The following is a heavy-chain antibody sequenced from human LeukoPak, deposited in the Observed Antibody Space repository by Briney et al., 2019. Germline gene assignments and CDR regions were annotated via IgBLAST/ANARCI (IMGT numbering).Heavy chain of an antibody. CDR1: GFTFSSYE. CDR3: ARAPRGGYYGSGSYYSYYYCYMDV. CDR2: ISSSGSTI. J-gene: IGHJ6*03. V-gene: IGHV3-48*03. Sequence: GGSLRLSCAASGFTFSSYEMNWVRQAPGKGLEWVSYISSSGSTIYYADSVKGRFTISRDNAKNSLYLQMTSLRAEDTAVYYCARAPRGGYYGSGSYYSYYYCYMDVWGKGTTVTVSS. D-gene: IGHD3-10*01.